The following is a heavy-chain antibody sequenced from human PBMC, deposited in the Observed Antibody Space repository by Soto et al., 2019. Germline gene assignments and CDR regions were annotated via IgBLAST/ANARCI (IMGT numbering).Heavy chain of an antibody. CDR2: IYYSGST. J-gene: IGHJ5*02. D-gene: IGHD3-16*01. CDR3: ARDGPRWGGWFDP. V-gene: IGHV4-30-4*01. Sequence: QVQLQESGPGLVKPSQTLSLTCTVSGGSISSGDYYWSWIRQPPGKGLEWIGYIYYSGSTYNNPSLKTRVTISVDTSKNQFSLKLSSVTAADTAVYYSARDGPRWGGWFDPWGQGTLVTVSS. CDR1: GGSISSGDYY.